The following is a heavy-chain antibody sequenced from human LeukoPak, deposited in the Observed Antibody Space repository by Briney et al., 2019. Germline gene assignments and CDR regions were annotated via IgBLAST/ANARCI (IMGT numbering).Heavy chain of an antibody. CDR2: INHSGST. V-gene: IGHV4-34*01. CDR1: GGSFSGYY. Sequence: SETLSLTCAVYGGSFSGYYWSWIRQPPGKGLEWIGEINHSGSTNYNPSLKSRVTISVDTSKNQFSLKLSSVTAADTAVYYCARGRRRDSSGYRDFQHRDQGTLVTVSS. J-gene: IGHJ1*01. CDR3: ARGRRRDSSGYRDFQH. D-gene: IGHD3-22*01.